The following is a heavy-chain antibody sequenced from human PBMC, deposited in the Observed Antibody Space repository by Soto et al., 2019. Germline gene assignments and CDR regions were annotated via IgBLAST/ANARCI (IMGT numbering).Heavy chain of an antibody. CDR1: GFTFSSYD. Sequence: EVQLVESGGGLVQPGGSLRLSCAASGFTFSSYDMHWVRQATGKGLEWVSAIGTAGDTYYPGSVKGRFTISRENAKNSLYLQMNSLRVGDTAVYYCARGGITPGAFDIWGQGTMVTVSS. V-gene: IGHV3-13*04. J-gene: IGHJ3*02. D-gene: IGHD3-10*01. CDR3: ARGGITPGAFDI. CDR2: IGTAGDT.